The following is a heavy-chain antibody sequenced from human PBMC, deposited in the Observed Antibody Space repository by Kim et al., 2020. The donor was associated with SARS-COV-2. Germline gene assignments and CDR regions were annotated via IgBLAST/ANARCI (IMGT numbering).Heavy chain of an antibody. Sequence: GGSLRLSCAASGFTFSSYAMHWVRQAPGKGLEWVAVISYDGSNKYYADSVKGRFTISRDNSKNTLYLQMNSLRAEDTAVYYCARTDWAQRAFDIWGQGT. V-gene: IGHV3-30*04. CDR3: ARTDWAQRAFDI. CDR1: GFTFSSYA. CDR2: ISYDGSNK. J-gene: IGHJ3*02. D-gene: IGHD2-21*01.